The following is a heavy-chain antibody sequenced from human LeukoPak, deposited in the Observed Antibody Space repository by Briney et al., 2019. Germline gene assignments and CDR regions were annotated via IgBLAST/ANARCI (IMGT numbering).Heavy chain of an antibody. V-gene: IGHV4-61*02. Sequence: SETLSLTCPVSGASISSGSYSWSWIRQPAGKGLERIGRIYTSGSTNYNPSLKSRVTISVDTPKNQFSLKLSSVTAADTPVYYCTRESIAYYYMDVWGKGTTVTISS. CDR2: IYTSGST. CDR1: GASISSGSYS. J-gene: IGHJ6*03. CDR3: TRESIAYYYMDV. D-gene: IGHD3-22*01.